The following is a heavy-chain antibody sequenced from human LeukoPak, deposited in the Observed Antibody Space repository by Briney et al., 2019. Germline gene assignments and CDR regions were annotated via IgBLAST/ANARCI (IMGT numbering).Heavy chain of an antibody. D-gene: IGHD3-9*01. V-gene: IGHV3-11*01. CDR2: ITDSGNTI. Sequence: GGSLRLSCAASGFTFSDCNMNWVRQAPGKGLEWVSYITDSGNTIHYADSVKGRFTISRDNAKNSLYLQMNSLRAEDTAVYYCARSIGLTGGGVDVWGQGTTVTVSS. J-gene: IGHJ6*02. CDR1: GFTFSDCN. CDR3: ARSIGLTGGGVDV.